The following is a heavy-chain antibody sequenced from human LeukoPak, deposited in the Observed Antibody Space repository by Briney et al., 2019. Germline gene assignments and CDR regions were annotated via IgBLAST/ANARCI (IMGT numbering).Heavy chain of an antibody. CDR1: GFTIDKYA. V-gene: IGHV3-9*01. CDR2: ISWNSGTI. Sequence: GGSLRLSCAASGFTIDKYAMHWVRKRPGKGLEWVSGISWNSGTIVYADSVKGRFTISKDNAKNSLYLQMNSLKPEDTALYYCAKDSGDSVGTIAAWGQGTLVTVPS. CDR3: AKDSGDSVGTIAA. D-gene: IGHD1-26*01. J-gene: IGHJ4*02.